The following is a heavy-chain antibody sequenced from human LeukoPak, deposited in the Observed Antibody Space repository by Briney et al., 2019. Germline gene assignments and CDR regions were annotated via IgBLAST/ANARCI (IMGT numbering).Heavy chain of an antibody. V-gene: IGHV3-23*01. D-gene: IGHD4-17*01. CDR2: VGGSGDVT. CDR1: GFTFSSYA. CDR3: GRDPNGNYVGAFDF. J-gene: IGHJ3*01. Sequence: GGSLRLSCVGSGFTFSSYALTWVRQAPGKGLEGVSSVGGSGDVTSYADSVKGRFSMSRDNSKNTLYLQMDSLRAEDTAMYYCGRDPNGNYVGAFDFWGQGTLVTVSS.